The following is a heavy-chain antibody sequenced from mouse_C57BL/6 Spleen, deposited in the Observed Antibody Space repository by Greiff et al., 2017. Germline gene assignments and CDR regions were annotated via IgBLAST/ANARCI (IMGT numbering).Heavy chain of an antibody. V-gene: IGHV1-69*01. CDR2: IDPSDSYT. D-gene: IGHD2-1*01. J-gene: IGHJ4*01. CDR1: GYTFTSYW. Sequence: QVQLQQPGAELVMPGASVKLSCKASGYTFTSYWMHWVKQRPGQGLEWIGEIDPSDSYTNYNQKFKGKSTLTVDKSSSTAYMQLSSLTYEDSAVYYCARYGKKVDYAMDYWGQGTSVTVSS. CDR3: ARYGKKVDYAMDY.